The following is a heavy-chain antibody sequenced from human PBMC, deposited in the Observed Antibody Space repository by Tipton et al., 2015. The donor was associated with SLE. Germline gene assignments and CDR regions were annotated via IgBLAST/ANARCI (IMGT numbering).Heavy chain of an antibody. D-gene: IGHD5/OR15-5a*01. Sequence: TLSLTCAVYGGSFRDYYWSWIRQPPGKGLEWIGEIDLGGSTNYNPSLKSRVTISVDTSQNQFSRKLTSATVADTAVYSCARESFTNVFCYYMDVWGKGTTVTVSS. V-gene: IGHV4-34*01. CDR3: ARESFTNVFCYYMDV. CDR1: GGSFRDYY. J-gene: IGHJ6*03. CDR2: IDLGGST.